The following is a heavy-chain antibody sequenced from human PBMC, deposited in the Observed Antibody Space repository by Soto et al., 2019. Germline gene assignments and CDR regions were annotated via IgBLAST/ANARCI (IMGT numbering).Heavy chain of an antibody. CDR1: GGSISSYY. CDR3: ARASSPPYGDYGIFNWYFDL. Sequence: QVQLQESGPGLVKPSETLSLTCTVSGGSISSYYWSWIRQPPGKGLEWIGYIYYSGSTNYNPSLQRRVPISVDTSQNQFSLKLSSVTAADTAVYYCARASSPPYGDYGIFNWYFDLWGRGTLVTVSS. CDR2: IYYSGST. J-gene: IGHJ2*01. D-gene: IGHD4-17*01. V-gene: IGHV4-59*01.